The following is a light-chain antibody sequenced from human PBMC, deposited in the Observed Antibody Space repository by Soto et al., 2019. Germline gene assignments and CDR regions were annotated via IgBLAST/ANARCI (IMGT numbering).Light chain of an antibody. Sequence: EMVLTQSPGTLSLSLRERATLSCRASQSLRTNSLAWYQQKPGQAPRLLISGVYSRATGIPARFSGSGSGTEFTLTISSLQSEDFALYYCHQYNSWPPGTFGQGTKVDI. CDR2: GVY. J-gene: IGKJ2*01. CDR1: QSLRTN. V-gene: IGKV3-15*01. CDR3: HQYNSWPPGT.